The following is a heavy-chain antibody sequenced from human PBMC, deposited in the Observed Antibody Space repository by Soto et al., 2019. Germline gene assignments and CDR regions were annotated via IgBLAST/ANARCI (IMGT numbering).Heavy chain of an antibody. D-gene: IGHD2-21*02. CDR3: VREDDGGDRDYYGLDV. Sequence: QVQLKESDPGLVRPSQTLSLTCTVSGGSISVEHYHWTCIRQPPGQGLEWIGYIHDNGSVDYNPSLQPRLSMSVDTSKNLFSLKLASVTAADPPVYFGVREDDGGDRDYYGLDVWGQGTTVTDSS. CDR1: GGSISVEHYH. CDR2: IHDNGSV. V-gene: IGHV4-30-4*01. J-gene: IGHJ6*02.